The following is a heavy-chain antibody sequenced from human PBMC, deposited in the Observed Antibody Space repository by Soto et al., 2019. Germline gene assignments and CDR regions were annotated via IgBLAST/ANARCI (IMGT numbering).Heavy chain of an antibody. CDR1: GFTFSDYS. J-gene: IGHJ4*02. CDR2: SRRSSTLL. V-gene: IGHV3-21*06. D-gene: IGHD3-22*01. Sequence: GSLSLSCAASGFTFSDYSMNWVRQAPGKGLEWVSSSRRSSTLLYYADSVKGRFTISRDTAKNSLYLQMNSLRAEDTAVYYCAREYYYESNGWLRPFDYWGQGTLVTVSS. CDR3: AREYYYESNGWLRPFDY.